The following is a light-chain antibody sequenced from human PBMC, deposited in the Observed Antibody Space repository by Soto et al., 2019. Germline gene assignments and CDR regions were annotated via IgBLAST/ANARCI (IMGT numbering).Light chain of an antibody. CDR2: DAS. CDR3: QQRSTWPPRT. J-gene: IGKJ1*01. CDR1: QSVSSY. Sequence: EIVLTQSPATLSLSPGERATLSCRASQSVSSYLAWYQQKPGQAPRLLIYDASNRATGIPARFSGSGSGTDFPLTISSLEPEDFEVFYCQQRSTWPPRTFGQGPRVDTK. V-gene: IGKV3-11*01.